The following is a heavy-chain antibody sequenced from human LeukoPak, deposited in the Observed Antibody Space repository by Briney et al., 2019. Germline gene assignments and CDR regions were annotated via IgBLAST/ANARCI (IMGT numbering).Heavy chain of an antibody. J-gene: IGHJ4*02. D-gene: IGHD3-3*01. CDR3: QSRFLEWLLDY. Sequence: IPSETQSLTCTVSGGSISSNNYYWGWIRQPPGKGLEWIGSIYYGGYTYYNPSLKSRVTISVDTSKNQFSLKLSSVTAADTAIYYCQSRFLEWLLDYWGQGTLVTVSS. V-gene: IGHV4-39*01. CDR1: GGSISSNNYY. CDR2: IYYGGYT.